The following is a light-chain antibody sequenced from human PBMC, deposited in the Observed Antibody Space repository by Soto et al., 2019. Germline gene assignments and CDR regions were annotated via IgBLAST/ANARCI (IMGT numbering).Light chain of an antibody. J-gene: IGLJ2*01. V-gene: IGLV1-47*01. Sequence: QSGLTQPPSASGTPWQRVTSSCSGSSSNIGSNYVFWYQQLPGTAPKLLIYRNNQRPSGIPDRFSGSKSGTSASLAISWLLSEDEADYYCAAWDDSLSGPVFGGGTQLTV. CDR1: SSNIGSNY. CDR3: AAWDDSLSGPV. CDR2: RNN.